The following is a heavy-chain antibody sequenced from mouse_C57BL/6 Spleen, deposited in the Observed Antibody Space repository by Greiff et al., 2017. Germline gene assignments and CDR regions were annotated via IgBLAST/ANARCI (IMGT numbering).Heavy chain of an antibody. CDR2: INPNNGGT. D-gene: IGHD1-1*01. V-gene: IGHV1-22*01. Sequence: EVQLQQSGPELVKPGASVKMSCKASGYTFTDYNMHWVKQSHGKSLEWIGYINPNNGGTSYNQKFKGKATLTVNKSSSTAYMELRSLTSEDSAVYYGGNYGSSWGYFDVWGTGTTVTVSS. J-gene: IGHJ1*03. CDR3: GNYGSSWGYFDV. CDR1: GYTFTDYN.